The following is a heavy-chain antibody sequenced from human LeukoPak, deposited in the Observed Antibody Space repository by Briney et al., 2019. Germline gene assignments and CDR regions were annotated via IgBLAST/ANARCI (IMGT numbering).Heavy chain of an antibody. V-gene: IGHV4-61*01. CDR2: IYYSGST. Sequence: PSETLSLTCTVSGGSFSSGSYYWSWIRQPPGTGLEWIGYIYYSGSTNYNPSLKSRVTISVDTSKNQFSLKLSSVTAADTAVYYCARNSYGYSDYWGQGTLVTVSS. J-gene: IGHJ4*02. CDR3: ARNSYGYSDY. D-gene: IGHD5-18*01. CDR1: GGSFSSGSYY.